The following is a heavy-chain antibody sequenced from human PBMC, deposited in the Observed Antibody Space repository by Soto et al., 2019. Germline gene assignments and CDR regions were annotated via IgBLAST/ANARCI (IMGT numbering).Heavy chain of an antibody. CDR1: GGSISSGAYY. CDR3: AIYDSSGSRGFQH. J-gene: IGHJ1*01. D-gene: IGHD3-22*01. V-gene: IGHV4-30-4*01. CDR2: IYHSGST. Sequence: SEPLSLTCSVSGGSISSGAYYWCWIRQPPGKGLEWIVYIYHSGSTYYNPSLKSRVTISVDTSKNQFSLKLSSVTAADTAVYYCAIYDSSGSRGFQHWGQGTLVTVSS.